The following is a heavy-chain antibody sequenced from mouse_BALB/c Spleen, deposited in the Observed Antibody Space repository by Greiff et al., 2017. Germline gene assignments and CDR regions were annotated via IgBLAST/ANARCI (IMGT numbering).Heavy chain of an antibody. CDR1: GYTFTSYW. J-gene: IGHJ3*01. V-gene: IGHV1-7*01. D-gene: IGHD4-1*01. CDR3: AKLGRGGFAY. Sequence: VKLMESGAELAKPGASVKMSCKASGYTFTSYWMHWVKQRPGQGLEWIGYINPSTGYTEYNQKFKDKATLTADKSSSTAYMQLSSLTSEDTAVYYCAKLGRGGFAYWGQETLVTVSA. CDR2: INPSTGYT.